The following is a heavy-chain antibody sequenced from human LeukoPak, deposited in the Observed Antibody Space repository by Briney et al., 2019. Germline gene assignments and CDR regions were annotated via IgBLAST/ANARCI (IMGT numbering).Heavy chain of an antibody. CDR2: ISGSGGST. D-gene: IGHD2-2*01. CDR1: GFNFSSYA. Sequence: PGGSLRLSCAAPGFNFSSYAMSWVRQAPGKGLEWVSAISGSGGSTYYADSVKGRFTISRDNSKNTLYLQMNSLRAEDTAMYYCARDGSTSGIYWYFDLWGRGTEVTVSS. J-gene: IGHJ2*01. V-gene: IGHV3-23*01. CDR3: ARDGSTSGIYWYFDL.